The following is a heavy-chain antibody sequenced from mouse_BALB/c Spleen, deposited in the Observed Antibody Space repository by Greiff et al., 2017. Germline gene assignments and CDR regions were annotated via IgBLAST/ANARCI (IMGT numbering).Heavy chain of an antibody. Sequence: VQLQQSGPGLVAPSQSLSITCTVSGFSLNSYGVSWVRQPPGKGLEWLGVIWGGGSTDYNAAFISRLSISKDNSKSQVFFKMNSLQANDTAIYYCSRTYYRYDEDYYAMDYWGQGTSVTVSS. CDR2: IWGGGST. V-gene: IGHV2-2*02. CDR1: GFSLNSYG. D-gene: IGHD2-14*01. CDR3: SRTYYRYDEDYYAMDY. J-gene: IGHJ4*01.